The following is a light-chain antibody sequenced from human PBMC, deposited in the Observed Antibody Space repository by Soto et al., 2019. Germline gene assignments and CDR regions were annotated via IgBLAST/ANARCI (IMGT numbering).Light chain of an antibody. J-gene: IGKJ1*01. V-gene: IGKV1-39*01. Sequence: DIQMTQSPSSLSASVGDRVTITCRASQGISTYLNWYHQKPGKAPKLLIYAVYSLQSGVPSRFSGSGSETDFTLTISSLQPEDFATYSCQQSYSTTWTSGQGTKVDIK. CDR1: QGISTY. CDR2: AVY. CDR3: QQSYSTTWT.